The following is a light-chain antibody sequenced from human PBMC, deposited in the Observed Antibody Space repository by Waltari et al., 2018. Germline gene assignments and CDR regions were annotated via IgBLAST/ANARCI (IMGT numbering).Light chain of an antibody. J-gene: IGKJ2*01. CDR2: GAA. Sequence: EVVLTQSPDTLSLSPGERATLSCRASQSLTKRYLAWYQQKHRQAPRLLIYGAASRAPGIPNRVSGSGSGTDFTLTISRLEPEDFAVYYCQQYGSSILYTFGQGTKLEIK. V-gene: IGKV3-20*01. CDR1: QSLTKRY. CDR3: QQYGSSILYT.